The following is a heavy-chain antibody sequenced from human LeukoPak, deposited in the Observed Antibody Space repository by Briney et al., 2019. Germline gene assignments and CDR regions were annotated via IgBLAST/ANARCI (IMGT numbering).Heavy chain of an antibody. CDR3: ARRYYDILTGYYYYFDY. CDR1: GGSISSSSYY. D-gene: IGHD3-9*01. V-gene: IGHV4-39*01. CDR2: IYYSGST. J-gene: IGHJ4*02. Sequence: SETLSLTCTVSGGSISSSSYYWGSIRQPPGKGLEWFGSIYYSGSTYYNPSLKSRVTISVDTSKNQFSLKLSSVTAADTAVYYCARRYYDILTGYYYYFDYWGQGTLVTVSS.